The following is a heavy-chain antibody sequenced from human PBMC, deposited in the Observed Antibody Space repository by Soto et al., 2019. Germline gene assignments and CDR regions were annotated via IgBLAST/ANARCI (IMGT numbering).Heavy chain of an antibody. J-gene: IGHJ4*02. D-gene: IGHD1-1*01. V-gene: IGHV4-61*01. Sequence: PSETLSLTCTVSGDSVSSGSYYWSWIRQPPGKGLEWIGYVFYSGSTNYNPSLKSRVTISLDTSKNQFSLKLTSVTAADTAVYYCARVVNCAYYFDYSGQGTLVTVSS. CDR3: ARVVNCAYYFDY. CDR2: VFYSGST. CDR1: GDSVSSGSYY.